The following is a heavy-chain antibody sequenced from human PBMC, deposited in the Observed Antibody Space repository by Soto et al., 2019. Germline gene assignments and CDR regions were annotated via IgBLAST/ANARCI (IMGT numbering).Heavy chain of an antibody. D-gene: IGHD2-2*01. V-gene: IGHV1-8*01. Sequence: ASVKVSCKASGYTFTSYDINWVRQATGQGLEWMGWMNPNSGNTGYAQKFQGRVTMTRNTSISTAYMELSSLRAEDTAVYYCARDPSPVVVPAATKGKDYWGQGTLVTVSS. CDR1: GYTFTSYD. CDR2: MNPNSGNT. CDR3: ARDPSPVVVPAATKGKDY. J-gene: IGHJ4*02.